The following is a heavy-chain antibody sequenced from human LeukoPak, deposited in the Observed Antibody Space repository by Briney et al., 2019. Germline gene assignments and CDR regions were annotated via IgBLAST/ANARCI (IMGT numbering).Heavy chain of an antibody. CDR2: ISYDGSNK. J-gene: IGHJ4*02. CDR1: GFTFSSYA. CDR3: ARDSNPNPAAGTDYFDY. Sequence: GGSLRLSCAASGFTFSSYAMHWVRQAPGKGLEWVAVISYDGSNKYYADSVKGRFTISRDNSKNTLYLQMNSLRAEDTAVYYCARDSNPNPAAGTDYFDYWGQGTLVTVSS. V-gene: IGHV3-30-3*01. D-gene: IGHD6-13*01.